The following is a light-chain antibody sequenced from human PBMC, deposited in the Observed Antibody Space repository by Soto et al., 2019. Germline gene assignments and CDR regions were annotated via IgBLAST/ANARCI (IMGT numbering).Light chain of an antibody. CDR1: QDISNY. CDR2: AAS. J-gene: IGKJ4*01. CDR3: QKYNSAPPT. Sequence: DIQMTQSPSSLSASVGDRVTITCRTSQDISNYLAWYQQKPGKVPKLLIYAASTLQSGVPSRFSGGGSGTDFSLAISSLQPEDVATYYCQKYNSAPPTFGGGTKVEIQ. V-gene: IGKV1-27*01.